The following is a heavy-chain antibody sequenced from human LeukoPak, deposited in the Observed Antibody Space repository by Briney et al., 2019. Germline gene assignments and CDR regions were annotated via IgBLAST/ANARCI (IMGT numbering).Heavy chain of an antibody. V-gene: IGHV3-21*04. CDR3: AKVPTRYDFWSGYQDY. J-gene: IGHJ4*02. Sequence: GGSLRLSCAASGFTFSSYSMNWVRQAPGKGLEWVSSISSSSYIYYADSVKGRFTISRDNAKNSLYLQMNSLRAEDTAVYYCAKVPTRYDFWSGYQDYWGQGTLVTVSS. D-gene: IGHD3-3*01. CDR1: GFTFSSYS. CDR2: ISSSSYI.